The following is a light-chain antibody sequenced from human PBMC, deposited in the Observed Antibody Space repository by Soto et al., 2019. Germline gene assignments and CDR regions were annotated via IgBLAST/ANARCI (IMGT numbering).Light chain of an antibody. V-gene: IGKV1-5*03. Sequence: DIQMTQSPSTLSASVGDRVTITCRASRSSSSWLAWYQQKPGKVPKLLIYKASSLQSGVPSRFSGSGSGTEFTLTISSLQPDGFATYYCQQYNRYPYTFGQGTKLEIK. CDR1: RSSSSW. J-gene: IGKJ2*01. CDR3: QQYNRYPYT. CDR2: KAS.